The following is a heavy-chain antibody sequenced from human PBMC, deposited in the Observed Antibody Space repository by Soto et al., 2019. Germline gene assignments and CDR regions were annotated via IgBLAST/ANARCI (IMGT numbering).Heavy chain of an antibody. D-gene: IGHD3-10*01. CDR2: IWYDGSNK. V-gene: IGHV3-30*19. CDR1: GFTFSSYG. Sequence: LRLSCAASGFTFSSYGMHWVRQAPGKGLEWVAVIWYDGSNKYYADSVKGRFTISRDNSKNTLYLQMNSLRAEDTAVYYCARGTRQWFRAAFDIWGQGTMVTVSS. CDR3: ARGTRQWFRAAFDI. J-gene: IGHJ3*02.